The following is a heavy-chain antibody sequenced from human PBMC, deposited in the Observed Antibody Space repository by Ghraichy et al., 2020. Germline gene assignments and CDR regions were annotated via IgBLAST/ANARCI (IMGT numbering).Heavy chain of an antibody. CDR3: ARDCHPPHRVEWLSHYYYYGMDV. D-gene: IGHD3-3*01. CDR2: ISYDGSNK. V-gene: IGHV3-30-3*01. Sequence: GGSLRLSCAASGFTFSSYAMHWVRQAPGKGLEWVAVISYDGSNKYYADSVKGRFTISRDNSKNTLYLQMNSPRAEDTAVYYCARDCHPPHRVEWLSHYYYYGMDVWGQGTTVTVSS. CDR1: GFTFSSYA. J-gene: IGHJ6*02.